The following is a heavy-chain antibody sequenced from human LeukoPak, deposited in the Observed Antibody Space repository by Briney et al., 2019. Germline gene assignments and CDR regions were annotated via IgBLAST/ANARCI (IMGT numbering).Heavy chain of an antibody. CDR1: GGSISGYF. CDR3: AREPTSGREPTSGRPLDY. J-gene: IGHJ4*02. CDR2: IYSSGSN. D-gene: IGHD5-12*01. V-gene: IGHV4-4*07. Sequence: PSETLSLTCTVSGGSISGYFWRWIRQPAGKGLEWIGRIYSSGSNNYNPSLKSRVTMSLDTSKNHLSLNLSSVTAADTAVYYCAREPTSGREPTSGRPLDYWGQGTLITVSS.